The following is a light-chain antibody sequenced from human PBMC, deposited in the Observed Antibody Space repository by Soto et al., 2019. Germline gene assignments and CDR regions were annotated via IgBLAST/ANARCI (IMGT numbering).Light chain of an antibody. Sequence: QSVLTQPASVSGSPGQSVTISCTGTSSDVGTYNYVSWYQQHPGKAPKLMIYEVSNRLSGVSDRFSGSKSGNTASLTISGLQAEDEADYYCISSTSGTTLYVFGTGTQLTVL. V-gene: IGLV2-14*01. CDR3: ISSTSGTTLYV. CDR2: EVS. CDR1: SSDVGTYNY. J-gene: IGLJ1*01.